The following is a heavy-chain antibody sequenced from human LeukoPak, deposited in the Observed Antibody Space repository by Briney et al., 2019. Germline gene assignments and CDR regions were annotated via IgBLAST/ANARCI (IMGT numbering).Heavy chain of an antibody. D-gene: IGHD3-3*01. CDR3: EQATWSCYNEAFDI. Sequence: SQTLSLTCTVSGGSISSGSYYWSWIRQPAGKGLEWIGRIYTSGSTNYNPSLKSRVTISVDTSKNQFSLKLSSVTAADTAVYYCEQATWSCYNEAFDIWGQGTMVTVSS. CDR1: GGSISSGSYY. J-gene: IGHJ3*02. CDR2: IYTSGST. V-gene: IGHV4-61*02.